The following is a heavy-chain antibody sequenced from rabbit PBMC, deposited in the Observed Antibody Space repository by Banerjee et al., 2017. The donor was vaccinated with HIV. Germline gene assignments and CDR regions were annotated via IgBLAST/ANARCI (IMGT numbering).Heavy chain of an antibody. J-gene: IGHJ6*01. CDR2: IYAGSSGST. V-gene: IGHV1S43*01. CDR1: GFDLSSSYY. D-gene: IGHD7-1*01. CDR3: ARDYSGYSLFEL. Sequence: QEQLEESGGGLVKPEGSLTLTCKASGFDLSSSYYMCWVRQAPGKGLEWIGCIYAGSSGSTYYASWVNGRFSISRSTSLNTVDLEMTSLTAADTATYFCARDYSGYSLFELWGPGTLVTVS.